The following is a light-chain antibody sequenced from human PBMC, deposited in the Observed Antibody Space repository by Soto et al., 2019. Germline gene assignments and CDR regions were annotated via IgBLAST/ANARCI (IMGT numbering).Light chain of an antibody. Sequence: DIQMTQSPSFLSVSVGDRVTITCRASQNIGTSLNWYQMKLGRAPTLLIYSASTLQSGAPSRFSGGGSGTDFTLTINSLQPEDFATYSCQQSYNAPYTFGQGTMLEIK. CDR1: QNIGTS. CDR2: SAS. CDR3: QQSYNAPYT. V-gene: IGKV1-39*01. J-gene: IGKJ2*01.